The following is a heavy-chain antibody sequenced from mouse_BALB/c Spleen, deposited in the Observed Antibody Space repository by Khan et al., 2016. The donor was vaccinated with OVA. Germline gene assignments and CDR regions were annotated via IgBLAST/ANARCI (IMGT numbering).Heavy chain of an antibody. CDR1: GYTFTSYT. CDR2: IYPGNGYT. J-gene: IGHJ3*01. D-gene: IGHD2-14*01. Sequence: QIQLVQSGAELVRPGPSVKMSCKASGYTFTSYTIHWIKLRPGQGLEWIGYIYPGNGYTNYNEKFKDKATLTADKSSTTAYMQLSSLTSDDSAVYNCVRRGAYYRTDDWFAYWGQGTMVTVSA. CDR3: VRRGAYYRTDDWFAY. V-gene: IGHV1-4*01.